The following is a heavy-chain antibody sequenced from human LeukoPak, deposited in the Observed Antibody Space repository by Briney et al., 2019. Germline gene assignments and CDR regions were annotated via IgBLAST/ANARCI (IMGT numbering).Heavy chain of an antibody. J-gene: IGHJ5*02. V-gene: IGHV3-7*01. Sequence: GGSLRLSCAASGFTFSSYAMSWVRQAPGKGLEWVANIKQDGSEKYYVDSVKGRFTISRDNAKNSLYLQMNSLRAEDTAVYYCARNGVPSAVTAMVGWFDPWGQGTLVTVSS. CDR1: GFTFSSYA. CDR3: ARNGVPSAVTAMVGWFDP. CDR2: IKQDGSEK. D-gene: IGHD2-21*02.